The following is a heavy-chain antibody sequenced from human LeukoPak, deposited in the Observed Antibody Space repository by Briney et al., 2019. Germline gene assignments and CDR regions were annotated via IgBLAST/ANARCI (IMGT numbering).Heavy chain of an antibody. CDR1: GFTFSSYA. D-gene: IGHD3-10*01. CDR3: AKDSYYGSGSSPGENWFDP. CDR2: ISGSGGST. Sequence: PGGSLRLPCAASGFTFSSYAMSWVRQAPGKGLEWVSAISGSGGSTYYADSVKGRFTISRDNSKNTLYLQMNSLRAEDTAVYYCAKDSYYGSGSSPGENWFDPWGQGTLVTVSS. J-gene: IGHJ5*02. V-gene: IGHV3-23*01.